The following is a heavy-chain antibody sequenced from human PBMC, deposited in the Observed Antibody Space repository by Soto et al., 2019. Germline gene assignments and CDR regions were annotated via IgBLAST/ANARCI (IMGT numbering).Heavy chain of an antibody. CDR3: ARVNWNLGYYGIDV. CDR1: GDSVSSNSAA. V-gene: IGHV6-1*01. CDR2: TYYRSKWYN. Sequence: SQTLSLPCALSGDSVSSNSAAWNWIRQSPSRGLEWLGRTYYRSKWYNYYAVSVKSRITINPDTSKNQFSLQLNSVTPEDTAVYYCARVNWNLGYYGIDVWGQGTTVTVSS. D-gene: IGHD1-7*01. J-gene: IGHJ6*02.